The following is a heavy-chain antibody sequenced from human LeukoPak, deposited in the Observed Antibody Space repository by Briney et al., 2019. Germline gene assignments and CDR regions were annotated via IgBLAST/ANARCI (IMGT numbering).Heavy chain of an antibody. V-gene: IGHV3-23*01. J-gene: IGHJ4*02. CDR1: GFTFSSYA. D-gene: IGHD2-2*01. CDR3: ANAETNPSCSEN. Sequence: GGSLRLSCAASGFTFSSYAMSWVRQAPGKGXXXVSAISSSGDSKYYADTVKGRITTSRDNSKNTLYLQMTSLRAEDTAVYYCANAETNPSCSENWGQGTLVTVSS. CDR2: ISSSGDSK.